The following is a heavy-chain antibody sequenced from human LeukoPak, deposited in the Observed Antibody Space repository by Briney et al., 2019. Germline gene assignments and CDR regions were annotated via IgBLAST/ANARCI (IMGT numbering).Heavy chain of an antibody. CDR1: GGSISSSNHV. CDR3: ARVGHDYNGSGSSAIDI. Sequence: SETLSLTCSVSGGSISSSNHVWGWIRQPPGKGLEWIGAISYTGNTYYNPSLKSRVSLSVDTSKNQFSLKVDSVTAADMAVYSCARVGHDYNGSGSSAIDIWGQGTMVTVSS. D-gene: IGHD3-10*01. CDR2: ISYTGNT. J-gene: IGHJ3*02. V-gene: IGHV4-39*02.